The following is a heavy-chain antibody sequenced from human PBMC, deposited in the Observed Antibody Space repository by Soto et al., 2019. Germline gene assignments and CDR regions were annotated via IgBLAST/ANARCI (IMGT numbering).Heavy chain of an antibody. CDR1: GFTFSSYG. V-gene: IGHV3-30*18. CDR3: TKGFYDSSSSYSPFDY. J-gene: IGHJ4*02. Sequence: GGSLRLSCAASGFTFSSYGMHWVRQAPGKGLEWVAVISYDGSNKYYADSVKGRFTISRDNSKNTLYLQMNSLRAEDTAIYYCTKGFYDSSSSYSPFDYWGQGT. D-gene: IGHD3-22*01. CDR2: ISYDGSNK.